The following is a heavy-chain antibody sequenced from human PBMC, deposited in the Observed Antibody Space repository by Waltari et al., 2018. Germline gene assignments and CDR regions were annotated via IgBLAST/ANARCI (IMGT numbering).Heavy chain of an antibody. V-gene: IGHV3-21*01. D-gene: IGHD2-2*01. CDR3: ARAGYQIYGMDV. CDR2: ISSSSSYI. Sequence: EVQLVESGGGLVKPGGSLRLSCAASGFPFSSYGMNWVAQAPGKGLEWVSSISSSSSYIYYADSVKGRFTISRDNAKNSLYLQMNSLRAEDTAVYYCARAGYQIYGMDVWGQGTTVTVSS. CDR1: GFPFSSYG. J-gene: IGHJ6*02.